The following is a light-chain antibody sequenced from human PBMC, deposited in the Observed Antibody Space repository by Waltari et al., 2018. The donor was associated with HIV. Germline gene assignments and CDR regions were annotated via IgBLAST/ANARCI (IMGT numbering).Light chain of an antibody. Sequence: QSVLTQPPSASKTPGQRVTISCSGSSSHIGSNHVYRYQQLPGTAPKLLIYNHKQPPSAVPDRFSGSSSGTSAIPAIIGLRADDAADYYCVACGDSLTSSVFGTGTQVTVL. J-gene: IGLJ1*01. CDR2: NHK. CDR3: VACGDSLTSSV. CDR1: SSHIGSNH. V-gene: IGLV1-47*01.